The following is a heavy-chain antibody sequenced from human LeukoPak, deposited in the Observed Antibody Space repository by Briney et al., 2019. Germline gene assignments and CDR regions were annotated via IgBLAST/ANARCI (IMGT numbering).Heavy chain of an antibody. CDR3: ARSGPISLRF. CDR2: MNPKTDNT. CDR1: GYSFTDYD. V-gene: IGHV1-8*01. D-gene: IGHD2/OR15-2a*01. Sequence: ASVKVSCKTSGYSFTDYDIHWVRQATGQGLEWMGWMNPKTDNTEYAQKFQGRVTLTWTTSISTAYMELSSLKSEDTAVYFCARSGPISLRFWGQGTLVTVSS. J-gene: IGHJ4*02.